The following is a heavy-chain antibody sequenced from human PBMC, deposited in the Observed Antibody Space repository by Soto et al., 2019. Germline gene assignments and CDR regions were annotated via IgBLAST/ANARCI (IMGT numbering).Heavy chain of an antibody. CDR2: VYHTGRT. J-gene: IGHJ4*02. CDR3: ARDFAYFDS. Sequence: PSETLSLTCTVSGGSFKRGSYSWSWIRQPPGKGLEWIGYVYHTGRTSDNPSLKSRVSISMDTSKNQFSLNLDSVTAADTAVYFCARDFAYFDSWGQGTLVTVSS. V-gene: IGHV4-61*01. CDR1: GGSFKRGSYS. D-gene: IGHD3-3*01.